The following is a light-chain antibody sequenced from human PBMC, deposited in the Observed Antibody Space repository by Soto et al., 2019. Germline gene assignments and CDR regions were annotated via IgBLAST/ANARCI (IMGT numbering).Light chain of an antibody. J-gene: IGLJ2*01. CDR2: GNS. CDR1: SSNIGAGYD. V-gene: IGLV1-40*01. CDR3: QSYDSSLSGSVV. Sequence: QSVLTQPPSVSGAPGQRVTISCTGSSSNIGAGYDVHWYQQLPGTAPKLLIYGNSNRPSGVPDRFSGSKSGTSASLAITGLQAEDEDDYDCQSYDSSLSGSVVFGGGTKLTVL.